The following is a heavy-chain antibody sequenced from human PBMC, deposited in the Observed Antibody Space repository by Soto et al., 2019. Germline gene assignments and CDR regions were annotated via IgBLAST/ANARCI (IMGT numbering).Heavy chain of an antibody. CDR2: ISYDGSNK. V-gene: IGHV3-30-3*01. J-gene: IGHJ4*02. CDR1: GFTFSSYA. Sequence: PGGSLRLSCAASGFTFSSYAMHWVRQAPGKGLEWVAVISYDGSNKYYADSVKGRFTISRDNSKNTLYLQMNSLRAEDTAVYYCASFSRSYSSGWYGEIGYWGQGTLVTVSS. D-gene: IGHD6-19*01. CDR3: ASFSRSYSSGWYGEIGY.